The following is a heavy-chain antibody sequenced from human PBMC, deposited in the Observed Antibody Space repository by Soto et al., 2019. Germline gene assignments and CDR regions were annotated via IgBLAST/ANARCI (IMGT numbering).Heavy chain of an antibody. CDR3: LIKIEMATTKDY. CDR1: GGTFSSYT. J-gene: IGHJ4*02. V-gene: IGHV1-69*02. Sequence: QVQLVQSGAEVKKPGSSVKVSCKASGGTFSSYTISWVRQAPGQGLEWMGRIIPILGIANYAQKFQGRVTITADKSTSTAYMELSSLRSEDTAVYYCLIKIEMATTKDYWGQGTLVTVSS. D-gene: IGHD5-12*01. CDR2: IIPILGIA.